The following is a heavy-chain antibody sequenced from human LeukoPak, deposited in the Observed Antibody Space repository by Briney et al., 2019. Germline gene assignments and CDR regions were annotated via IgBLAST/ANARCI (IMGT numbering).Heavy chain of an antibody. CDR2: IYYSGST. CDR3: ARDRSIAAAGRILDY. V-gene: IGHV4-31*03. CDR1: GGSISSGGYY. Sequence: SQTLSLTCTVSGGSISSGGYYWSWIRQHPGKGLEWIGYIYYSGSTYYNLSLKSRVTISVDTSKNQFSLKLSSVTAADTAVYYCARDRSIAAAGRILDYWGQGTLVTVSS. D-gene: IGHD6-13*01. J-gene: IGHJ4*02.